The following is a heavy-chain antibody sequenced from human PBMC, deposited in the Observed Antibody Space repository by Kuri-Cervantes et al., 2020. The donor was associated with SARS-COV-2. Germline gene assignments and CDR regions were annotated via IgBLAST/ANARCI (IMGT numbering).Heavy chain of an antibody. Sequence: GGSLRLSCAASGFGFSYYWMSWVRQAPGKGLEWVANIKKDGSEKNYVDSVKGRFTISRDNAKKSLYLQMNSLRDDDTGVYYCAREEEVAGAMRGFFQNFGLDVWGQGTTVTVSS. CDR2: IKKDGSEK. CDR3: AREEEVAGAMRGFFQNFGLDV. D-gene: IGHD2-2*01. J-gene: IGHJ6*02. V-gene: IGHV3-7*04. CDR1: GFGFSYYW.